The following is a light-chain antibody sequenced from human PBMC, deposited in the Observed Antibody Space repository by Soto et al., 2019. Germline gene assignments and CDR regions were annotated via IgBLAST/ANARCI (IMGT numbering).Light chain of an antibody. Sequence: IEMTQSPSSLSASVGDRVTLTCRASQDINNYLAWFQQKPGKAPKPLIYSVSNLHSGVPSRFSGSGSGTEFTLTISSLQAEDFATYTCQHYHSYPWTFGPGTKVEVK. CDR2: SVS. CDR3: QHYHSYPWT. V-gene: IGKV1-16*01. J-gene: IGKJ1*01. CDR1: QDINNY.